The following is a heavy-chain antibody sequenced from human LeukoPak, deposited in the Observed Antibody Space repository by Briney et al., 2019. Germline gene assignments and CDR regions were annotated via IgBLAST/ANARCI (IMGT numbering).Heavy chain of an antibody. J-gene: IGHJ4*02. CDR3: ARDSRWLLDY. CDR1: GFTFSSHW. Sequence: GGSLRLSCPASGFTFSSHWMTWVRQPPGKGLEWVANIKEDGGVEYYVDSVKGRFTISRDNTKNALYLQMNNLRADDTAVYFCARDSRWLLDYWGQGTLITVSS. CDR2: IKEDGGVE. V-gene: IGHV3-7*03. D-gene: IGHD6-19*01.